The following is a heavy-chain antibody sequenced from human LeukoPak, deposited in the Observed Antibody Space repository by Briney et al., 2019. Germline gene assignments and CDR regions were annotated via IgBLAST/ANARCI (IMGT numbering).Heavy chain of an antibody. D-gene: IGHD3-16*02. Sequence: GGSLRLSCAAYGFTFSGSAMHWVRQASGKGLEWVGRIRSKANSYATAYAASVKGRFTISRDDSKNTAYLQMNSLKTEDTAVYYCTSPDDMITFGGVIAGNYWGQGTLVTVSS. CDR1: GFTFSGSA. CDR2: IRSKANSYAT. CDR3: TSPDDMITFGGVIAGNY. V-gene: IGHV3-73*01. J-gene: IGHJ4*02.